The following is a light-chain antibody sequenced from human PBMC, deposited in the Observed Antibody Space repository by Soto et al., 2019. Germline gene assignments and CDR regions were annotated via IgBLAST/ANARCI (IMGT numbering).Light chain of an antibody. J-gene: IGLJ2*01. CDR3: QSYDSSLSGSNVV. CDR2: GNS. Sequence: QYVLTQPPSVSGAPGQRVTISCTGSSNNIGAGYGVHWYQQLPGTAPKLLIYGNSNRPSGVPDRFSGSKSGTSASLAITGLQAEDEADYYCQSYDSSLSGSNVVFGGGTKLTVL. V-gene: IGLV1-40*01. CDR1: SNNIGAGYG.